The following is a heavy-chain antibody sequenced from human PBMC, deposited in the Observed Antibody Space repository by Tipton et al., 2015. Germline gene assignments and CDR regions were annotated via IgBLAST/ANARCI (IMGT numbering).Heavy chain of an antibody. V-gene: IGHV1-69*01. J-gene: IGHJ4*02. CDR3: AKGSPADPFGYCGGGNCYSSFDY. CDR2: IIPVFGTA. D-gene: IGHD2-15*01. Sequence: QLVQSGPEVKKPGSSVKVSCKSSGGTFSNYAISWVRQAPGQGLERMGGIIPVFGTAKYAQQFQGRVTITADESTSTAYMELSGLISEDTALYYCAKGSPADPFGYCGGGNCYSSFDYWGQGTLVTVSS. CDR1: GGTFSNYA.